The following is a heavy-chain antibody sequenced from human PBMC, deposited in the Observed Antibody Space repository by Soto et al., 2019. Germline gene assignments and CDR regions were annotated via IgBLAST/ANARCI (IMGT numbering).Heavy chain of an antibody. J-gene: IGHJ4*02. CDR1: GFTFSAYG. CDR3: AKDEYYYSRSGYYIFDS. CDR2: ISHDGTNK. D-gene: IGHD3-22*01. V-gene: IGHV3-30*18. Sequence: QAQLVESGGGVVQPGASLRLSCEVSGFTFSAYGMHWVRQAPGKELEWVAAISHDGTNKNYGDSVKGRFTISRDNSKKXXYLQMNSLRPEDTALYYCAKDEYYYSRSGYYIFDSWGQGTLVTVSS.